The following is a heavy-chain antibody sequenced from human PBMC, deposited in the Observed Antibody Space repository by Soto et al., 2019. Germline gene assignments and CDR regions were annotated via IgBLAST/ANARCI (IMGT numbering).Heavy chain of an antibody. CDR1: GFTFSNAW. CDR2: IKSKTDGGTT. CDR3: TTDPVVALCYYCYMDV. Sequence: EVQLVESGGGLVKPGGSLRLSCAASGFTFSNAWMSWVRQAPGKGLEWVGRIKSKTDGGTTDYAAPVKGRITISREDSKNTLYLQMNSLKTEDTAVYYCTTDPVVALCYYCYMDVWGKGTTVTVSS. J-gene: IGHJ6*03. V-gene: IGHV3-15*01. D-gene: IGHD2-15*01.